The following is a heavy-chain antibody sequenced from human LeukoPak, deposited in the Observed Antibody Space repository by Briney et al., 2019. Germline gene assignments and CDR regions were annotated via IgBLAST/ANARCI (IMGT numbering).Heavy chain of an antibody. CDR2: ISAYNGNT. CDR3: ARDRGGGYSGYEHDY. D-gene: IGHD5-12*01. Sequence: ASCRVSCKASGYTFTSYGISWVRQAPGQGLEWMGWISAYNGNTNYAQKLQGRVTMTTDTSTSTAYMELRSLRSDDTAVYYCARDRGGGYSGYEHDYWGQGTLVTVSS. V-gene: IGHV1-18*04. CDR1: GYTFTSYG. J-gene: IGHJ4*02.